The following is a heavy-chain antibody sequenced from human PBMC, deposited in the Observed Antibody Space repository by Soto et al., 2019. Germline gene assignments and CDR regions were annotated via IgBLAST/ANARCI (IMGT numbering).Heavy chain of an antibody. CDR1: GGSISGSY. J-gene: IGHJ4*01. Sequence: PSETLSLTCSVSGGSISGSYWSWIRQSPGKGLEWLGYVYYTGSTNYSPSLRSRVSISVDTSKNEFSLRLSSVTAADTAVYFCARQSTGYSVEVDYWG. CDR2: VYYTGST. D-gene: IGHD6-13*01. V-gene: IGHV4-59*01. CDR3: ARQSTGYSVEVDY.